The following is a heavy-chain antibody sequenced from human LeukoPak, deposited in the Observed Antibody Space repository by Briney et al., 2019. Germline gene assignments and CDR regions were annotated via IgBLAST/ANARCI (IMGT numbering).Heavy chain of an antibody. D-gene: IGHD3-10*01. CDR2: IYYSGST. J-gene: IGHJ6*02. CDR1: GGSISRYY. Sequence: PSETLSLTCTVSGGSISRYYWNWIRQPPGKGLEWIGYIYYSGSTNYNPSLKSRVTISVDTSKNQFSLKLNSVTAADTAVYYCARSLQYNNNNYFYYGMDVWGQGTTVTVSS. CDR3: ARSLQYNNNNYFYYGMDV. V-gene: IGHV4-59*01.